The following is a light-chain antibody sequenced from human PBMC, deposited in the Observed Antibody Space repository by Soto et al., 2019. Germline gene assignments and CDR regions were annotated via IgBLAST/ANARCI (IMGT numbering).Light chain of an antibody. J-gene: IGKJ4*01. V-gene: IGKV4-1*01. CDR2: WAS. CDR3: QQYYRTPLT. CDR1: QSVLYSSNNNNY. Sequence: DIVMTQSPDSLAVSLGERATINCKSSQSVLYSSNNNNYLAWYKQKPGQPPKLLISWASTRESGVPDRFSGSGSGTDFSLTISSLQAEDVAVYVCQQYYRTPLTFGGGTKVEIK.